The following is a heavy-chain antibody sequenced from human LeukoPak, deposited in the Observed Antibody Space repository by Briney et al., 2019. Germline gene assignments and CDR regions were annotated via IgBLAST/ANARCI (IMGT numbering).Heavy chain of an antibody. J-gene: IGHJ4*02. Sequence: PGGSLRLSCAASGFSFSSYGMHWVRQAPGKGPEWVAVISYDETDKLYSDSVKGRFTISRDNSKNTLYLQLSSLRAEDTAVYYCANAAAGTLDSWGQGTLVTVSS. CDR3: ANAAAGTLDS. CDR1: GFSFSSYG. V-gene: IGHV3-30*18. CDR2: ISYDETDK. D-gene: IGHD6-13*01.